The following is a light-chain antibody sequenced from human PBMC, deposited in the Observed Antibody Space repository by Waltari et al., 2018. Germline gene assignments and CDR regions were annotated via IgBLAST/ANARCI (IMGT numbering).Light chain of an antibody. CDR2: YDS. J-gene: IGLJ1*01. CDR3: QVWDANTDPRV. CDR1: NIESKS. V-gene: IGLV3-21*01. Sequence: SYVLTQPPSVAVAPGETGRVTCGGNNIESKSVHWYQQKPGQAPVLVISYDSDRPSGSPERCSGSNSGDTATLTISRVEAGDEADYYCQVWDANTDPRVFGTGTEVTVL.